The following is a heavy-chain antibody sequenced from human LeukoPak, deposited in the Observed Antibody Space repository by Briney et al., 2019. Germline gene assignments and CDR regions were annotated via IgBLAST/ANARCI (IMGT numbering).Heavy chain of an antibody. V-gene: IGHV1-2*06. Sequence: ASVKVSCKASGYTCTGYYMHWVRQAPGQGLEWMGRLNPNSGGTNSAQKFPGRVTMTRDTSTSAAYMELSRLRSDDTAVYYCASSSXYYYVAXYWGQGTLVXVSS. CDR1: GYTCTGYY. CDR3: ASSSXYYYVAXY. CDR2: LNPNSGGT. D-gene: IGHD3-22*01. J-gene: IGHJ4*02.